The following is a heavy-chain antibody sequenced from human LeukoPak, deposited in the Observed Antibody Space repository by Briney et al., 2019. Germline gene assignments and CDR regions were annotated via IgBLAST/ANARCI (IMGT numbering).Heavy chain of an antibody. V-gene: IGHV4-59*10. Sequence: SETLSLTCAVYGGSFSGYYWSWIRQPAGKGLEWIGRIYTSGSTNYNPSLKSRVTILVDTSKDQFSLKLRSVTAADTAVYYCARGSWQLGNLDYWGQGTLVTVSS. CDR3: ARGSWQLGNLDY. D-gene: IGHD6-6*01. CDR2: IYTSGST. J-gene: IGHJ4*02. CDR1: GGSFSGYY.